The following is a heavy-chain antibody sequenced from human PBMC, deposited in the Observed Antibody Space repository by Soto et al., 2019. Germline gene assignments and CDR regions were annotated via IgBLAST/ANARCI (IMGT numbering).Heavy chain of an antibody. CDR3: ARNNHFDY. V-gene: IGHV4-59*01. CDR2: ISSSGS. J-gene: IGHJ4*02. CDR1: GSSISSYY. Sequence: PXETLSLTCTVSGSSISSYYWSWIRQPPGKGLEWIGYISSSGSNYNPSLKSRVTISLDTSKNEFSLKLTSVTAADTAVYYCARNNHFDYWGQGTLVTVSS.